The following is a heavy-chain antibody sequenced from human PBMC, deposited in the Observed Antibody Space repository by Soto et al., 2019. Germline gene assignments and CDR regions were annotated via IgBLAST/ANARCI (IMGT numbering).Heavy chain of an antibody. D-gene: IGHD3-3*01. CDR2: ISYDESNK. Sequence: PGGSLRLSCAASGFTFSNYAMIWVRQAPGKGLEWVAFISYDESNKYYADSVKGRFTISRDNSRTTLYLQMNSLRAEDTAVYFCAKRRNVLRFLEWSSGMEVWGQGTTVTVSS. V-gene: IGHV3-30*18. J-gene: IGHJ6*02. CDR1: GFTFSNYA. CDR3: AKRRNVLRFLEWSSGMEV.